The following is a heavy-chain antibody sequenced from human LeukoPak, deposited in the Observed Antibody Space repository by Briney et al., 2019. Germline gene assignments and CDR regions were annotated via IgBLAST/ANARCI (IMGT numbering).Heavy chain of an antibody. CDR2: ISSSGTTI. D-gene: IGHD5-12*01. J-gene: IGHJ6*03. Sequence: GGSLRLSCAASGFTFSYYEMNWVRQAPGKGLEWVSYISSSGTTIYYADSVKGRFTISRDNAKNSLYLQMNSLRAEDTAVYYCAREHSGYDFPGRDYYYMDVWGKGTTVTVSS. CDR1: GFTFSYYE. CDR3: AREHSGYDFPGRDYYYMDV. V-gene: IGHV3-48*03.